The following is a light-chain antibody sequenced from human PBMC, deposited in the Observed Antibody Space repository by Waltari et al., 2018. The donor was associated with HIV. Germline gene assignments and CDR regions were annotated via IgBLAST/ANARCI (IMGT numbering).Light chain of an antibody. CDR1: SSNIGSSY. CDR3: ATGDDSLSGLWV. J-gene: IGLJ3*02. CDR2: RNN. V-gene: IGLV1-47*01. Sequence: QSVLTQPPSASGTPGQRVTISCSGSSSNIGSSYVYWYQQLPGTAPKLLMYRNNQRPSGVLDRLSGSKTGTSASLAISGLRSEDEADYYCATGDDSLSGLWVFGGGTKLTVL.